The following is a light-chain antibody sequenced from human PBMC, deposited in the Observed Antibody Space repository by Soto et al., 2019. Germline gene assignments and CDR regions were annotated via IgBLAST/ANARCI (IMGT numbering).Light chain of an antibody. Sequence: QSPAALSVSPGERATLSCRASQSVGTYLAWYQQKPGLAPRLLIYGASSRATGIPDRFSGSGSGTDFTLTISRLEPEDFAVYHCQQYVSIPLTFGGGTKV. CDR2: GAS. J-gene: IGKJ4*01. V-gene: IGKV3-20*01. CDR1: QSVGTY. CDR3: QQYVSIPLT.